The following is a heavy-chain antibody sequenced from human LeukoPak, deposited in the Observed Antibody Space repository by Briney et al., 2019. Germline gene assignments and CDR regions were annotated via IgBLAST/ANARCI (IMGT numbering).Heavy chain of an antibody. CDR1: GGTFSSYA. Sequence: SVKVSCKASGGTFSSYAISWVRQAPGQGLEWMGGIIPIFGTANYAQKFQGRVTITADESTSTAYMELSSLRSEDTAVYYCARANFLYCSSSTCLFDYWGQGTLVTVSS. CDR3: ARANFLYCSSSTCLFDY. J-gene: IGHJ4*02. D-gene: IGHD2-2*01. V-gene: IGHV1-69*13. CDR2: IIPIFGTA.